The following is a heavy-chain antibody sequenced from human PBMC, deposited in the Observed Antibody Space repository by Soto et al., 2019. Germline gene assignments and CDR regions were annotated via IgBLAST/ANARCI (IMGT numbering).Heavy chain of an antibody. D-gene: IGHD3-10*01. CDR3: ARDGGFGELKY. V-gene: IGHV1-69*18. J-gene: IGHJ4*02. Sequence: QVQLVQSGAELKKPGSSVKVSCKASGDTFSGYPINWVRQAPGEGLEWMGRIIPVFGTTNDAQRFEGRVTFTAVETTNTAYMELRGLLSEDTAVYYCARDGGFGELKYWGPGTLVNVSS. CDR1: GDTFSGYP. CDR2: IIPVFGTT.